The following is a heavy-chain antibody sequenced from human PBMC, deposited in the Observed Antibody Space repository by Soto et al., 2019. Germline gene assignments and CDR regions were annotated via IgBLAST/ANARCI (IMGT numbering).Heavy chain of an antibody. Sequence: PSETLSLTCGVYNGSFMGYYWTWVRQPPGKGLEWIGEINHFGSPNYNPSLKSRVAISIDTSKHQFSLSLRSLTAADTAVYYCASLNGGRFLDKGDYWGHGTLVTVSS. CDR2: INHFGSP. D-gene: IGHD3-3*01. V-gene: IGHV4-34*01. J-gene: IGHJ4*01. CDR3: ASLNGGRFLDKGDY. CDR1: NGSFMGYY.